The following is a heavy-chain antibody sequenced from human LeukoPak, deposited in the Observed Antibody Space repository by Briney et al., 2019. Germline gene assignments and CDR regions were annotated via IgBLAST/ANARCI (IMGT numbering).Heavy chain of an antibody. CDR1: GGSISSYY. D-gene: IGHD5-12*01. V-gene: IGHV4-59*01. CDR3: ARHRISDYDSGVSWCDP. CDR2: IYYSGST. J-gene: IGHJ5*02. Sequence: SETLSLTCTVSGGSISSYYWSWIRQPPGKGLEWIGYIYYSGSTNYNPSLKSRVTISVDTSKNQFSPKLSSVTAADTAVYYCARHRISDYDSGVSWCDPWGQGTLVTVSS.